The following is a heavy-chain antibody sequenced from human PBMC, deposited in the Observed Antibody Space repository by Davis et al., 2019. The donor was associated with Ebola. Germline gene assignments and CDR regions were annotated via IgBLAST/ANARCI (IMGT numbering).Heavy chain of an antibody. D-gene: IGHD3-3*01. J-gene: IGHJ4*02. CDR2: IWYDGNNK. CDR1: GFTFSSYG. Sequence: GESLKISCAASGFTFSSYGMHWVRQAPGKGLEWVAFIWYDGNNKNYADSVKGRFTISRDNSKNTLYLQMNSLRAEDTAVYYCAKPTYDFWSGYSTYYFDYWGQGTLVTVSS. CDR3: AKPTYDFWSGYSTYYFDY. V-gene: IGHV3-30*02.